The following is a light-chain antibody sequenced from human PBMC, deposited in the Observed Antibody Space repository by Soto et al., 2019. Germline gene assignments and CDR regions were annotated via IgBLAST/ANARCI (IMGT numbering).Light chain of an antibody. Sequence: EIVLTQSPGTLFLSPGERATLSCRASQSVGNNYLSWYQQKPGQAPRLLIYNASNRAAGIPDRFSGSGSGTDFSLNISRLEPEDVAVYFCHQPATSPLTFGPGTKVSVK. CDR1: QSVGNNY. V-gene: IGKV3-20*01. J-gene: IGKJ3*01. CDR2: NAS. CDR3: HQPATSPLT.